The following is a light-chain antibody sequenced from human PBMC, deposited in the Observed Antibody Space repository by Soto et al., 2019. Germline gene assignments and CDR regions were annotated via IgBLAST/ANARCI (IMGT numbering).Light chain of an antibody. CDR3: NSYTRTSTLHV. V-gene: IGLV2-14*01. Sequence: QSALTQPASVSGSLGQSITIFCTGTGSDVGEYNYVSWYQQHPGKAPKLMIYEVRNRPSGVSNRFSGSKSGNTASLTIAGLQAEDVADYYCNSYTRTSTLHVFGTGTKVTVL. J-gene: IGLJ1*01. CDR2: EVR. CDR1: GSDVGEYNY.